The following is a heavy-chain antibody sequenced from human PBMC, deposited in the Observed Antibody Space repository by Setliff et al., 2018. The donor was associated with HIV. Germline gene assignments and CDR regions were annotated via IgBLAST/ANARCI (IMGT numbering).Heavy chain of an antibody. CDR1: GGSISSSSYY. CDR3: ARAPEWNYNFWSGSYYYYGMDV. V-gene: IGHV4-39*07. D-gene: IGHD3-3*01. Sequence: SETLSLTCTVSGGSISSSSYYWGWIRQPPGKGLEWIGSIYYSGSTYYNPSLKSRVTISVDTSKNQFSLKLSSVTAADTAVYYCARAPEWNYNFWSGSYYYYGMDVWGQGTTVTVSS. J-gene: IGHJ6*02. CDR2: IYYSGST.